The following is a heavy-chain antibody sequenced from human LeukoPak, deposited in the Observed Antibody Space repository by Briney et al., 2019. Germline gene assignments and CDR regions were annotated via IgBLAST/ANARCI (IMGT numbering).Heavy chain of an antibody. CDR1: GGSISSYY. Sequence: KPSETLSLTCTVSGGSISSYYWSWIRQPAGKGLEWIGRIYTSGSTNYNPSLKSRITMSVDTSKNQFSLKLSSVTAADTAVYYCVRVGLGDSSGYYYFDYWGQGTLVTVSS. CDR2: IYTSGST. D-gene: IGHD3-22*01. V-gene: IGHV4-4*07. J-gene: IGHJ4*02. CDR3: VRVGLGDSSGYYYFDY.